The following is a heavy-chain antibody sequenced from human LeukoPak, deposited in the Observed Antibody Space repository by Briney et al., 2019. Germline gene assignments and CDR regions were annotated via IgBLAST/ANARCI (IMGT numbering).Heavy chain of an antibody. CDR2: ISAYNGNT. J-gene: IGHJ4*02. V-gene: IGHV1-18*01. CDR1: GYTFTTYG. Sequence: ASVKVSCKASGYTFTTYGISWVRQAPGQGLEWMGWISAYNGNTNYAQKLQGRVTMTTDTSTSTAYMELRSLRSDDTAVYYCARDHDSHYDILTGPDYWGQGTLVTVSS. CDR3: ARDHDSHYDILTGPDY. D-gene: IGHD3-9*01.